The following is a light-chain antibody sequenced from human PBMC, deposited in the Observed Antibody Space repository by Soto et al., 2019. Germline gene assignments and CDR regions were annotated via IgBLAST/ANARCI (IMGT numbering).Light chain of an antibody. CDR2: GAS. V-gene: IGKV3-15*01. Sequence: EIVMTQSPATLSVSPRERATLSCRASQSFSSNLAWYQQKPGQAPRLLIYGASTRATGIPARFSGSGSGTEFTLTISSLQSEDFAVYYCEQYNNCRPATFGNGIKVDI. CDR1: QSFSSN. CDR3: EQYNNCRPAT. J-gene: IGKJ1*01.